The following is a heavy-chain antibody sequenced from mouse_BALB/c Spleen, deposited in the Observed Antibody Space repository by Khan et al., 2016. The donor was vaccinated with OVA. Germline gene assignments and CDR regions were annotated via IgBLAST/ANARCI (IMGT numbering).Heavy chain of an antibody. CDR2: INPSTAYT. J-gene: IGHJ2*01. Sequence: QVQLQQSGAELAKPGASVKMSCKASGYTFINYWILWVKQRPGQGLEWIGYINPSTAYTEYNQNFKDKATLTADKSSSTAYMQLSSLTSEDSAVYYCARSGLRWDFDYWGQGTTLTVSS. V-gene: IGHV1-7*01. CDR1: GYTFINYW. CDR3: ARSGLRWDFDY. D-gene: IGHD1-1*01.